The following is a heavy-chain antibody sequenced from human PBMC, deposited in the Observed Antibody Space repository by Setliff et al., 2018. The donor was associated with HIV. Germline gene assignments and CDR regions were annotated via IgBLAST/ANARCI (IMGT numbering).Heavy chain of an antibody. CDR2: IYYGGST. D-gene: IGHD6-13*01. J-gene: IGHJ6*03. CDR3: ARHRDPPGSRWIFYYYYMDL. CDR1: GDSMSSFSSY. Sequence: PSETLSLTCSVSGDSMSSFSSYWGWIRQSPRKGLEWIGSIYYGGSTSYNPSLSSRLTISVDTSKNQVSLRLSSVTAADTGVYYCARHRDPPGSRWIFYYYYMDLWGAGTTVTVSS. V-gene: IGHV4-39*01.